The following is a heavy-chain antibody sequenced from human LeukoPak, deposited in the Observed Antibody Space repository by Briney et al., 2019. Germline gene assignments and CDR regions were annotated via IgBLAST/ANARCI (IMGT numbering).Heavy chain of an antibody. Sequence: GASVKVSCKASGYTFTGYYMHWVRQAPGQGLEWMGWINPNSGGTNYAQKFQGRVTMTRDTSISTAYMELSRLRSDDTAVYYCARGRRSTVTQTNFDYWGQGTLVTVSS. CDR1: GYTFTGYY. CDR2: INPNSGGT. J-gene: IGHJ4*02. CDR3: ARGRRSTVTQTNFDY. V-gene: IGHV1-2*02. D-gene: IGHD4-17*01.